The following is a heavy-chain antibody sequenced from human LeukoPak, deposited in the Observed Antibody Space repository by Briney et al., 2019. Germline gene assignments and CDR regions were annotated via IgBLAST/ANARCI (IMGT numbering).Heavy chain of an antibody. CDR3: AKDRSGWYHSGDAFDI. J-gene: IGHJ3*02. Sequence: PGGSLRLSCAASGFTFSSYAMSWVRQAPGKGLEWVSAISGSGGSTYYADSVKGRFTISRDNSKNTLYLQMNSLRAEDTAVYYCAKDRSGWYHSGDAFDIWGQGTMVTVSS. CDR2: ISGSGGST. V-gene: IGHV3-23*01. CDR1: GFTFSSYA. D-gene: IGHD6-19*01.